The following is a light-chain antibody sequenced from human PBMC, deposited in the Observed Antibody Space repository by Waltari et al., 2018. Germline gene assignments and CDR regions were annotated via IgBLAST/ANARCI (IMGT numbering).Light chain of an antibody. CDR1: RSNIGSNY. J-gene: IGLJ3*02. CDR2: RNN. Sequence: QSVLTLPPSASGTPGQRVTIPCSGSRSNIGSNYVYWYQQLPGTAPKLLIYRNNQRPSGVPDRFSGSKSGTSASLAISGLRSEDEADYYCAAWDDSLSGRVFGGGTKVTVL. CDR3: AAWDDSLSGRV. V-gene: IGLV1-47*01.